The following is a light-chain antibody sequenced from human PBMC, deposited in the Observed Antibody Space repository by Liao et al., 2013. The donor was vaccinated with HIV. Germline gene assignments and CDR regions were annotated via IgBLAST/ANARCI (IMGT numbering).Light chain of an antibody. V-gene: IGLV3-1*01. CDR1: TLGDKY. CDR2: QNT. J-gene: IGLJ2*01. CDR3: QAWDSTTYVV. Sequence: SYELTQPPSVSVSPGQTASITCSGRTLGDKYVCWYQQRPGQSPVLVMYQNTKRPSGIPERFSGSNSGNTATLTISGTQAMDEADYYCQAWDSTTYVVFGGGTKLTVL.